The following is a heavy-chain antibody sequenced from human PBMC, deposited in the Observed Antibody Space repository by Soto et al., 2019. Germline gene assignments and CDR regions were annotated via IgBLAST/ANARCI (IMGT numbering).Heavy chain of an antibody. Sequence: GESLKISCKGSGYSFTSYWISWVRQMPGKGLEWMGRIDPSDSYTNYSPSFQGHVTNSADKSISTAYLQWSSLKASDTAMYYCARRRGYSYVVDYWGQGTLVTVSS. J-gene: IGHJ4*02. V-gene: IGHV5-10-1*01. D-gene: IGHD5-18*01. CDR1: GYSFTSYW. CDR2: IDPSDSYT. CDR3: ARRRGYSYVVDY.